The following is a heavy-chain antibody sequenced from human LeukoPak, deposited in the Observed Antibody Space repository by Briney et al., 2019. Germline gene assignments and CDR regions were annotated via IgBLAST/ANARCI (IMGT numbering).Heavy chain of an antibody. V-gene: IGHV3-7*05. J-gene: IGHJ4*02. Sequence: GGSLRLSCAASGFGLGTYWMSWVRQAPGKGLEGVANIKQDGSEKHYGDSVRGRFTISRDNAKNELYLQMHSLRVEDTAVYYCVREYGDYQAPFDYWGQGTLVTVSS. CDR2: IKQDGSEK. CDR1: GFGLGTYW. D-gene: IGHD4-17*01. CDR3: VREYGDYQAPFDY.